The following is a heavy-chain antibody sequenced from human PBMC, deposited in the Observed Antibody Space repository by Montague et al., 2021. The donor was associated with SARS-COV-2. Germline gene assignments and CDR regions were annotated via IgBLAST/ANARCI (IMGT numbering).Heavy chain of an antibody. D-gene: IGHD4-17*01. Sequence: SETLSLTCTVSGGSVSSSYHCWVWNRQPPGKGLEWLVIVYYSGYTYYXXXVKGRVTISIDASKNQFSLKLNSLTATDTSIYHCARRRLREDYFDFWGQGTLLTVSS. CDR3: ARRRLREDYFDF. J-gene: IGHJ4*02. CDR2: VYYSGYT. V-gene: IGHV4-39*01. CDR1: GGSVSSSYHC.